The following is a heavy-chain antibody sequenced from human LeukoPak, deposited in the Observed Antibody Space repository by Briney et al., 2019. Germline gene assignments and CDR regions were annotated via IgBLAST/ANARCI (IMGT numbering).Heavy chain of an antibody. CDR3: ARDDLSLAAFDI. J-gene: IGHJ3*02. Sequence: GGSLRLSCAASGFTVSSNYMSWVRQAPGKGLEWVSVIYSGGSTYYADSVEGRFTISRDNSKNTLYLQMNSLRAEDTAVYYCARDDLSLAAFDIWGQGTMVTVSS. CDR1: GFTVSSNY. CDR2: IYSGGST. D-gene: IGHD1-20*01. V-gene: IGHV3-66*02.